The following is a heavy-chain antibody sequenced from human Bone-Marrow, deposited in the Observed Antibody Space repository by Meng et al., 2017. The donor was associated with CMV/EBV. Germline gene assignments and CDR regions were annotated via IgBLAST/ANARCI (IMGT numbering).Heavy chain of an antibody. D-gene: IGHD1-26*01. CDR3: ARDDLGGSYLLGY. CDR1: GYTFTGHY. V-gene: IGHV1-2*02. Sequence: ASVKVSCKASGYTFTGHYMHWVRQAPGQGLEWMGWINPNSGGTNYAQKFQGRVTVTRDTSISTAYMELSRLTSDDTAVYYCARDDLGGSYLLGYWGQGTLVTVSS. CDR2: INPNSGGT. J-gene: IGHJ4*02.